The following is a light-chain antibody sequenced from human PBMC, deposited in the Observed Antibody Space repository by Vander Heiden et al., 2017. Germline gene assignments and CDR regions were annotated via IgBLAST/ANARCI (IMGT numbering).Light chain of an antibody. J-gene: IGKJ1*01. CDR1: QSVSSN. Sequence: EIQMTQSPSSLSASVGERVTIPCRASQSVSSNFHGYQQKPAKAPKLLIYAVSTLKSGVPSRFSGSGSGTDVTLTISRLQPEDSATYYWQQSYSTRTFGQGTKVEIK. CDR3: QQSYSTRT. CDR2: AVS. V-gene: IGKV1-39*01.